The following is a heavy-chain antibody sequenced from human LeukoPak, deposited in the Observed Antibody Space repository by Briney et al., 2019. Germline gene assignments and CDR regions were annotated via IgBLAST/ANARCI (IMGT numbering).Heavy chain of an antibody. CDR2: INHSGST. CDR1: GGSFSGYY. V-gene: IGHV4-34*01. D-gene: IGHD3-16*01. Sequence: PSETLSLTCAVYGGSFSGYYWSWIRQPPGKGLEWIGAINHSGSTNYNPSLKSRVTISVDTSKNQFSLKLSSVTAADTAVYYCARGVTGYYYYYYMDVWGKGTTVTVSS. J-gene: IGHJ6*03. CDR3: ARGVTGYYYYYYMDV.